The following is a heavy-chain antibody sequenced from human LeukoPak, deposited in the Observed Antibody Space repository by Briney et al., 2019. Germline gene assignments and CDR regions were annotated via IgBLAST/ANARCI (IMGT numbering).Heavy chain of an antibody. CDR1: GFTFSSYG. D-gene: IGHD5-18*01. J-gene: IGHJ4*02. CDR3: ARDGRAGYSYGYLDY. V-gene: IGHV3-20*04. Sequence: PGGSLRLSCAASGFTFSSYGMSWVRQAPGKGLEWVSGINWNGGSTGYADSVKGRFTISRDSAKNSLYLQMNSLRAEDTAFYYCARDGRAGYSYGYLDYWGQGILVTVSS. CDR2: INWNGGST.